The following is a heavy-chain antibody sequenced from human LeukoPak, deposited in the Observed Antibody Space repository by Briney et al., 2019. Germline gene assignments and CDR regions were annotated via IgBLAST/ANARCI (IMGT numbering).Heavy chain of an antibody. CDR3: ARSEYYYDSSGYSDAFDI. Sequence: GGSLRLSCAASGFTVSSNYMSWVRQAPGKGLEWVSVTYIGGSTYYADSVKGRFTISRHNSKNTLYLQMNSLRAEDTAVYYCARSEYYYDSSGYSDAFDIWGQGTMVTVSS. CDR1: GFTVSSNY. CDR2: TYIGGST. J-gene: IGHJ3*02. D-gene: IGHD3-22*01. V-gene: IGHV3-53*04.